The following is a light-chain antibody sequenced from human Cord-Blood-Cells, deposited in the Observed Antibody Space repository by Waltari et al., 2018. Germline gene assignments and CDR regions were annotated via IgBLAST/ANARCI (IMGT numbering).Light chain of an antibody. V-gene: IGLV2-11*01. CDR2: DVS. CDR3: CSYAGSSWV. J-gene: IGLJ3*02. CDR1: SSDVGGYNY. Sequence: QSALTQPRSVSGSPGQSAPISCTGTSSDVGGYNYVSWYQQHPGKAPKLMIYDVSKRPSGVPDRFSGSKSGNTASLTISGLQAEDEADYYCCSYAGSSWVFGGGTKLTVL.